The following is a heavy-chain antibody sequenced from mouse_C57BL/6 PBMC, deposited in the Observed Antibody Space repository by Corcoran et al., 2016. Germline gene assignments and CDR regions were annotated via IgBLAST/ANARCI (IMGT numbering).Heavy chain of an antibody. D-gene: IGHD3-2*02. CDR1: GYTFTTYG. J-gene: IGHJ2*01. V-gene: IGHV9-3*01. CDR2: INTYSGVP. Sequence: QIQLVQSGPELKKPGETVKISCKASGYTFTTYGMSWVKQAPGKGLKWMGWINTYSGVPTYADDFKGRFAFSLETSASTAYLQISNLKNEDTATYFCARRAAQARAYFDYWGQGTTLTVSS. CDR3: ARRAAQARAYFDY.